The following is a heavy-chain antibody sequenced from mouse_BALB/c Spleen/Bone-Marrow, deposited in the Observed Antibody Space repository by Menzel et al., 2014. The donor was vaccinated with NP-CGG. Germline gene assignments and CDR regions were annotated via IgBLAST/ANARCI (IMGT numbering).Heavy chain of an antibody. D-gene: IGHD1-1*01. CDR1: GFTFSSYT. Sequence: EVQVVESGGGLVQPGGPLKLSCAASGFTFSSYTMSWVRQTPEKRLVWVAYISNGGGSIYYPDTVKGRFTISRDNDKNTLYLQMSSLKSEDTAMYYSASHYYDSSPFAYWGQGTLVTVSA. J-gene: IGHJ3*01. CDR2: ISNGGGSI. V-gene: IGHV5-12-2*01. CDR3: ASHYYDSSPFAY.